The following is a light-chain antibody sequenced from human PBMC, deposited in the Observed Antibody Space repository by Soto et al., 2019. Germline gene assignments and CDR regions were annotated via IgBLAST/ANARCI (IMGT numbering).Light chain of an antibody. V-gene: IGLV1-44*01. CDR1: SSNIGSNA. Sequence: QSVLTQPPSVSATPAQRVTLSCSGSSSNIGSNAVNWYQQLPGTAPKLLIYSNNQRPSGVPDRLSGSKSGTSASLAISGLQSEDEADYYCASWDDSLNAYVFGTGTKLTVL. CDR2: SNN. J-gene: IGLJ1*01. CDR3: ASWDDSLNAYV.